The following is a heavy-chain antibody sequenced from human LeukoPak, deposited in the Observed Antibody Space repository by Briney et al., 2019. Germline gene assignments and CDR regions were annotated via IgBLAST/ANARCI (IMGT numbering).Heavy chain of an antibody. V-gene: IGHV3-23*01. Sequence: GGSLRLSCAASGFTFSSCAMSWVRQAPGKGLEWVSAISGSGGSTYYADSVKGRFTISRDNSKNTLYPQMNSLRAEDTAVYYCAKAVKGVVPWYWGQGTLVTVSS. CDR1: GFTFSSCA. D-gene: IGHD3-22*01. J-gene: IGHJ4*02. CDR2: ISGSGGST. CDR3: AKAVKGVVPWY.